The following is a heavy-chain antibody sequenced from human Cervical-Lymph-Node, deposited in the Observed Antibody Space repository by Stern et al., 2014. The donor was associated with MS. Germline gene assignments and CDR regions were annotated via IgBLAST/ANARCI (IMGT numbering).Heavy chain of an antibody. CDR3: AKGGSGSYLD. CDR1: GFVFRRYA. D-gene: IGHD1-26*01. V-gene: IGHV3-30*04. Sequence: VHLVESGGGVVQPGRSLRLSCAASGFVFRRYALHWVRRAPGKGLECVALISYDGRDKYYTDSVKGRFTVSRDNSNNTVDLEMNSLRLEDTAVYYCAKGGSGSYLDWGQGSLVTVSS. J-gene: IGHJ4*02. CDR2: ISYDGRDK.